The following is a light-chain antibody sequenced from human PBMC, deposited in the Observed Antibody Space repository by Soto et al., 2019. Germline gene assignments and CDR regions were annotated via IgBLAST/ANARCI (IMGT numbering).Light chain of an antibody. V-gene: IGLV2-14*01. CDR2: EVS. CDR1: SSDVGGYDY. J-gene: IGLJ2*01. Sequence: QSALTQPASVAGAPGQSITIYCTGTSSDVGGYDYVSWYQHHPGKAPKLVIYEVSTRPSDFSNRFSGSKSGNTASLTISCLQTEDEADYYCSSYTSSSPVVFGGGTKLTV. CDR3: SSYTSSSPVV.